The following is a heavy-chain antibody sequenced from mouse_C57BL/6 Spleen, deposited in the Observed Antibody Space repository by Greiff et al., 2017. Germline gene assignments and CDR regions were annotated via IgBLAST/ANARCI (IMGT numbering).Heavy chain of an antibody. CDR3: ARRSYYGSKDYAMDY. CDR2: INPSNGGT. V-gene: IGHV1-53*01. J-gene: IGHJ4*01. Sequence: QVQLQQPGTELVKPGASVKLSCKASGYTFTSYWMHWVKQRPGQGLEWIGNINPSNGGTNYNEKFKSKATLTVDKSSSTAYMQLSSLTSEDSAVXYCARRSYYGSKDYAMDYWGQGTSVTVSS. CDR1: GYTFTSYW. D-gene: IGHD1-1*01.